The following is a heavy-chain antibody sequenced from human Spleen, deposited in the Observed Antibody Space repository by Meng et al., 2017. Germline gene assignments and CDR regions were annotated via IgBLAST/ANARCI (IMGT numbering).Heavy chain of an antibody. Sequence: QIRLQGSGPGLVKPSETLSLTCTVSGGTMSSRDYYWGWIRQPPGKGLEWIGTIYFGGSTYYNPSLESQVTISKDMSNNQFSLRLSSVTAADTAVYYCARGRGQGLTGELDYWGQGTLVTVSS. D-gene: IGHD7-27*01. CDR1: GGTMSSRDYY. V-gene: IGHV4-39*07. CDR2: IYFGGST. J-gene: IGHJ4*02. CDR3: ARGRGQGLTGELDY.